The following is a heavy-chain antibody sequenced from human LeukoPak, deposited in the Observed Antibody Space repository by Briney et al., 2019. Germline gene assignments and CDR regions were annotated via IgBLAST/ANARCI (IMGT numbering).Heavy chain of an antibody. CDR2: ISAYNGNT. J-gene: IGHJ5*02. Sequence: ASVKVSCKASGYTFTSYAMNWVRQAPGQGLEWMGWISAYNGNTNYAQKLQGRVTMTTDTSTSTAYMELRSLRSDDTAVYYCARGRGSYYSESGVDPWGQGTLVTVSS. CDR1: GYTFTSYA. CDR3: ARGRGSYYSESGVDP. V-gene: IGHV1-18*01. D-gene: IGHD1-26*01.